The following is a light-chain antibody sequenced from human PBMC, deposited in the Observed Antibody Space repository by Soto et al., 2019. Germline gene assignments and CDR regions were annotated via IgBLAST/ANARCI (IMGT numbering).Light chain of an antibody. CDR3: AAWDDSLSGYV. CDR2: RNN. V-gene: IGLV1-47*01. Sequence: QSVLTQPPSASGTPGQRVTISCSGSSSNIGSNYVYWYQQLPGTAPQLLIYRNNQRPSGVADRFSGSKSDTSASLAISGLRSEDEADYYCAAWDDSLSGYVFGTGTKLTVL. J-gene: IGLJ1*01. CDR1: SSNIGSNY.